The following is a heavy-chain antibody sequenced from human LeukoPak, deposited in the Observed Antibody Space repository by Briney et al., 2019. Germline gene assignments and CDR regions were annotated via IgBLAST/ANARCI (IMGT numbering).Heavy chain of an antibody. CDR2: ISGSGDYT. V-gene: IGHV3-23*01. J-gene: IGHJ2*01. CDR1: GFNFKYYA. CDR3: AKGQDANYLPLDL. Sequence: GGSLRLSCAASGFNFKYYAMTWVRQAPGKGLEWVSSISGSGDYTYYADSVKGRFTISRDNSKDTLYLRVNSLRAEDMAVFYCAKGQDANYLPLDLWGRGTLVTVSS. D-gene: IGHD4/OR15-4a*01.